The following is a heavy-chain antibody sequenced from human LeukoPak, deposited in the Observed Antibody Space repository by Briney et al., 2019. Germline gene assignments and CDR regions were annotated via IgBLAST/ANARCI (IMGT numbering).Heavy chain of an antibody. D-gene: IGHD1-26*01. V-gene: IGHV3-30*01. CDR2: TSYDGSHQ. CDR1: GFTFRHYA. Sequence: SGGSLRLSCAASGFTFRHYAMHWVRQAPGKGLEWVAVTSYDGSHQYSADSVKGRLSISRDNSRHTLYLHMNSLRPEDTAVYYCARARNGTLKYWGQGTLVIVSS. CDR3: ARARNGTLKY. J-gene: IGHJ4*02.